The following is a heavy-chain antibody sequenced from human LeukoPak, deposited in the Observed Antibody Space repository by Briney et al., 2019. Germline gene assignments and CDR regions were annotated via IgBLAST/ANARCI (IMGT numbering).Heavy chain of an antibody. D-gene: IGHD1-7*01. CDR2: IYYSGST. CDR1: GGSISSGGYY. CDR3: ARGAGSGTKATDY. V-gene: IGHV4-61*08. Sequence: PSETLSLTCTVSGGSISSGGYYWSWIRQHPGKGLEWIGYIYYSGSTYYNPSLKSRVTISVDTSKNQFSLKLSSVTAADTAVYYCARGAGSGTKATDYWGQGTLVTVSS. J-gene: IGHJ4*02.